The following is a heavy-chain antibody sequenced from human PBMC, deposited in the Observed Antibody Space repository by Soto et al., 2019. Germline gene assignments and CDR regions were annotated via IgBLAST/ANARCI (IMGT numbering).Heavy chain of an antibody. CDR1: GYTFSNYG. J-gene: IGHJ5*02. V-gene: IGHV1-18*01. D-gene: IGHD3-10*01. Sequence: ASVKVSCKASGYTFSNYGISWVRQAPGQGLEWMGWISAYNGNTKYVQKFQGRVIMTTDTSASTAYMELRSLRSDDTAVYYCARARLSRSWWFDPWGQGTLVTVSS. CDR2: ISAYNGNT. CDR3: ARARLSRSWWFDP.